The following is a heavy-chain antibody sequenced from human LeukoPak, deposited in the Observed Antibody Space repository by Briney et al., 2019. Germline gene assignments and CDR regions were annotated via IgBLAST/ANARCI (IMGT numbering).Heavy chain of an antibody. D-gene: IGHD2-8*02. V-gene: IGHV4-59*08. CDR1: GGSMNTYF. CDR3: ARHKTGGTQALDY. Sequence: SETLSLTCTVSGGSMNTYFWCWIRQPPGKGLEWIGHIHYSGSTTYNPSLKSRVTISVDVSKNQFSLKLSSVTAADTAVYYCARHKTGGTQALDYWGQGALLGVCS. CDR2: IHYSGST. J-gene: IGHJ4*02.